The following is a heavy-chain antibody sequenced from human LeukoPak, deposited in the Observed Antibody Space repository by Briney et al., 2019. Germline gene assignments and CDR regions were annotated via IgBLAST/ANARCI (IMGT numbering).Heavy chain of an antibody. CDR1: GYTFTGYY. CDR3: ARVRYSYGNWFDP. J-gene: IGHJ5*02. V-gene: IGHV1-2*02. Sequence: ASVKVSCKASGYTFTGYYMHWVRQAPGQGLEWMGWINPNSGGTNYAQKFQGRVTMTRDTSISTAYMELSRLRSDDTAMYYCARVRYSYGNWFDPWGQGTLVTVSS. D-gene: IGHD5-18*01. CDR2: INPNSGGT.